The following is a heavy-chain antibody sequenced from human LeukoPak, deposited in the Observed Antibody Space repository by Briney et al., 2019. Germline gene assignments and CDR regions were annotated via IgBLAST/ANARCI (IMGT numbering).Heavy chain of an antibody. Sequence: ASVKVSCKASGYTFTSYGISWVRQAPGQGLEWMGWISAYNGNTNYAQKLQGRVTMTTDTSTSTAYMELRSLRSDDTAVYYCARAPAMVTGGWYYYYYMDVWGKGTTVTVSS. V-gene: IGHV1-18*01. CDR1: GYTFTSYG. J-gene: IGHJ6*03. D-gene: IGHD5-18*01. CDR2: ISAYNGNT. CDR3: ARAPAMVTGGWYYYYYMDV.